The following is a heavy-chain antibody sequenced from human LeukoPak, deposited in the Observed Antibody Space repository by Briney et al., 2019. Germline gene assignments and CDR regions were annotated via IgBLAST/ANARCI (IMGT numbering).Heavy chain of an antibody. CDR1: GFTFSSYA. CDR2: ISGSGGST. V-gene: IGHV3-23*01. Sequence: GGSLRLSCAASGFTFSSYAMSWVRQAPGKGLEWVSAISGSGGSTYYADSVKGRFTISRDNSKNTLYLQMNSLRAEDTAVYYCAKRGIVLMVYAPVDYWGQGTLVTVPS. D-gene: IGHD2-8*01. CDR3: AKRGIVLMVYAPVDY. J-gene: IGHJ4*02.